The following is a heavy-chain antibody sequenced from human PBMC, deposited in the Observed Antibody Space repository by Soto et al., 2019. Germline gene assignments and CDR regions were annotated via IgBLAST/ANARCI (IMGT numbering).Heavy chain of an antibody. J-gene: IGHJ4*02. V-gene: IGHV3-74*01. Sequence: PGGSLRLSCAASGFTFSTYWMHWVRQAPGKGLVWVSRINSDGSSTTYADSVKGRFTISRDNAKNTLYLQMNSLRAEDTAVYYCARDWGRGGPDDWGQGTLVTVSS. CDR3: ARDWGRGGPDD. CDR2: INSDGSST. D-gene: IGHD3-16*01. CDR1: GFTFSTYW.